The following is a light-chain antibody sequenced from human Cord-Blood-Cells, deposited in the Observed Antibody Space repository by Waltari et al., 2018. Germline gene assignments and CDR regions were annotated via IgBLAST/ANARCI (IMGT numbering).Light chain of an antibody. CDR3: QQYYSFPWT. V-gene: IGKV1D-8*01. CDR2: AAS. Sequence: VIWMTQPPSLLSASTADRVTISCRERNGSSSYLDWYQQKPGKAPELLIYAASTMQSEVPTRFSGSGSGTDYTLTISCLQSEDCATYYWQQYYSFPWTFGQGTKVEIK. J-gene: IGKJ1*01. CDR1: NGSSSY.